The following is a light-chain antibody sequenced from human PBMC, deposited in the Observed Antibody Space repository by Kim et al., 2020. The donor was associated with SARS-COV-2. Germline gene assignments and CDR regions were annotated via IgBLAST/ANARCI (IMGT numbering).Light chain of an antibody. CDR1: QSVSASY. CDR3: QQYGSSPWT. CDR2: GAS. Sequence: SPGERATLSCRASQSVSASYLAWYQQKPGQAPRLLIYGASSRATGIPDRFSGSGSGTDFTLTIGRLEPEDFAVYYCQQYGSSPWTFGPGTKVDIK. V-gene: IGKV3-20*01. J-gene: IGKJ1*01.